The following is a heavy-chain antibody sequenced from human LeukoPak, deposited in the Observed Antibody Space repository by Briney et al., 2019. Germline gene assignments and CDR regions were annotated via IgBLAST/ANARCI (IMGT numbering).Heavy chain of an antibody. CDR1: GGSISSSNW. D-gene: IGHD2-2*01. Sequence: PSETLSLTCAVSGGSISSSNWWSWVRQPPGKGLEWIGEIYHSGSTNYNPSLESRVTISVDKSKNQFSLKLSSVTAADTAVYYCARGTYCSSTSCYERGAFDIWGQGTMVTVSS. CDR3: ARGTYCSSTSCYERGAFDI. V-gene: IGHV4-4*02. CDR2: IYHSGST. J-gene: IGHJ3*02.